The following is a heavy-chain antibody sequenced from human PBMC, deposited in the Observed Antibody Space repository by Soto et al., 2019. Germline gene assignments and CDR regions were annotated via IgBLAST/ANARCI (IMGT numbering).Heavy chain of an antibody. V-gene: IGHV3-30-3*01. D-gene: IGHD3-3*01. J-gene: IGHJ4*02. Sequence: GGSLRLSCAASGFTFSSYVMHWVRQAQGKGLEWVAVISYDGSNKYYADSVKGRFTISRDNSKNTLYLQMNSLRAEDTAVYYCARDKRDLRFLEWSYYFDFWGQGTLVTVSS. CDR2: ISYDGSNK. CDR3: ARDKRDLRFLEWSYYFDF. CDR1: GFTFSSYV.